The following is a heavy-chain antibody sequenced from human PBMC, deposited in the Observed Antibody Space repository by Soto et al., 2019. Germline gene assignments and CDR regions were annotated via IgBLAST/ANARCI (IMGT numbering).Heavy chain of an antibody. D-gene: IGHD2-15*01. CDR3: AREADDYSPFGYYYYMDV. CDR2: ISSSSSTI. CDR1: GFTFSSYS. J-gene: IGHJ6*03. V-gene: IGHV3-48*01. Sequence: GGSLRLSCAASGFTFSSYSMNWVRQAPGKGLEWVSYISSSSSTIYYADSVKGRFTISRDNAKNSLYLQMNSLRAEDTAVYYCAREADDYSPFGYYYYMDVWGKGTTVTVSS.